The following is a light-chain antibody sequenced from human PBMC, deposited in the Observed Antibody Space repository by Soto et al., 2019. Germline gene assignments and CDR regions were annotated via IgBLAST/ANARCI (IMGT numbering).Light chain of an antibody. CDR2: AAS. CDR3: HQNYNVPPWT. CDR1: QSISNY. V-gene: IGKV1-39*01. J-gene: IGKJ1*01. Sequence: DIQMTQSPSSLSASVGDRVTITCRASQSISNYLDWYQLKPGKAPKLLIYAASSLQSGVPSRFTGSGSGTDFTLTISNLPAADFATYYCHQNYNVPPWTCGQGTKVEIK.